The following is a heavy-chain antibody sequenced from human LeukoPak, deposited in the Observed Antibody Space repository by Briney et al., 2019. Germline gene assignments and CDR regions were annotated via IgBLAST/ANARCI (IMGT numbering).Heavy chain of an antibody. CDR3: ARIGCSSTICYYYYYYYMDV. J-gene: IGHJ6*03. CDR1: AYTYTSYG. V-gene: IGHV1-18*01. CDR2: ISAYNGNT. D-gene: IGHD2-2*01. Sequence: ASVKVSSKASAYTYTSYGISWVRQAPGQGLEWMGWISAYNGNTNYAQKLQGRVTMTTDTSTSTAYMELRSLRSDDTAVYYCARIGCSSTICYYYYYYYMDVWGKGTTVTISS.